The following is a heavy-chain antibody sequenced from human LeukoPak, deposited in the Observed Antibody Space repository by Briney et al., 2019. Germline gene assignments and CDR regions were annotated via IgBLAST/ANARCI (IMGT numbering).Heavy chain of an antibody. CDR2: ISSSSSYI. CDR1: GFTFSSYS. V-gene: IGHV3-21*01. Sequence: GGSLRLSCAASGFTFSSYSMDWVRQAPGEGLEWVSSISSSSSYIYYADSVKGRFTISRDNAKNSLYLQMTSLRAEDTAVYYCARDDGFIWGQGTMVTVSS. J-gene: IGHJ3*02. D-gene: IGHD6-25*01. CDR3: ARDDGFI.